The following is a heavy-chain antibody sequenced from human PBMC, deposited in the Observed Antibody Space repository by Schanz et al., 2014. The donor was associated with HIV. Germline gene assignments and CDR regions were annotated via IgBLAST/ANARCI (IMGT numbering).Heavy chain of an antibody. CDR2: INSDGSSK. D-gene: IGHD6-13*01. Sequence: EVKLVESGGGLVQPGGSLRLSCAASGFTFRSYWMHWVRQVPGKGLVWVSCINSDGSSKSYADSVMGRLTISRDNAKNTLFLHMNSLRDEDTAVYYCAREIDSSSWSFAGYYYGMDVWGRGTTVTVSS. CDR3: AREIDSSSWSFAGYYYGMDV. V-gene: IGHV3-74*01. J-gene: IGHJ6*02. CDR1: GFTFRSYW.